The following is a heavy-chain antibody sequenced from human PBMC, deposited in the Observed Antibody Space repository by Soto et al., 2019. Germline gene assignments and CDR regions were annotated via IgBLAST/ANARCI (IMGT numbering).Heavy chain of an antibody. Sequence: QVQLQESGPGLVKPSGTLSLTCAVSGDSIDSNHWWSWVRQPPGKGLEWIGEIHHSGSTNYNPSLKNRVTTSVDKSKNQVALNLTSVTAADTAFYYCARTNNGYRSGWYNWFDTWGRGTLVTVSS. CDR3: ARTNNGYRSGWYNWFDT. CDR1: GDSIDSNHW. V-gene: IGHV4-4*02. CDR2: IHHSGST. J-gene: IGHJ5*02. D-gene: IGHD6-19*01.